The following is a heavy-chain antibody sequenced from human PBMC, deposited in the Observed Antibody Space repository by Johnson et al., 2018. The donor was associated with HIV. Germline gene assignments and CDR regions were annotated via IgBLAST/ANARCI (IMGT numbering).Heavy chain of an antibody. D-gene: IGHD2-21*01. CDR3: ARDVGLLAYCGGDCADAFDI. Sequence: VQVVESGGGVVQPGRSLRLSCAASGFTFSNYWMHWVRQAPGKGLVWVSRIKSDGSDTSYADSVKGRFTISRDNATHTLYLQMNSLRAEDTAVYYCARDVGLLAYCGGDCADAFDIWGQGTMVTVSS. CDR1: GFTFSNYW. V-gene: IGHV3-74*02. CDR2: IKSDGSDT. J-gene: IGHJ3*02.